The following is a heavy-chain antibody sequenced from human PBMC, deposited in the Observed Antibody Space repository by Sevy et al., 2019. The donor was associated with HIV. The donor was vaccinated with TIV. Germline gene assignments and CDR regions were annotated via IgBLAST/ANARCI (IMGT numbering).Heavy chain of an antibody. Sequence: SETLFLNCTVSGGSMRDYYWSWIRQSPGKGLEWIGYMHHSGRIDYDPSLKSRVTISMDTSKSHFSLNVRSVTAADTAVYFCARVQRKYYDFWTGFGYVDSWGQGTQVTVSS. V-gene: IGHV4-59*01. CDR1: GGSMRDYY. CDR2: MHHSGRI. J-gene: IGHJ5*01. D-gene: IGHD3-3*01. CDR3: ARVQRKYYDFWTGFGYVDS.